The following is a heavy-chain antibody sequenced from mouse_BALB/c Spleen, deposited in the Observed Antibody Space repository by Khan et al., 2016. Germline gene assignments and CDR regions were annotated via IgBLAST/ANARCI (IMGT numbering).Heavy chain of an antibody. CDR2: INPSSGYT. D-gene: IGHD2-3*01. Sequence: VQLQESGAELARPGASVKMSCKASGYTFTSYTMHWVKQRPGQGLEWIGYINPSSGYTNYNQKFKDKATLTADKSSSTAYMQLSSLTSEDSAVYYWARPSPLYYYFDDWGQGTTLTVSS. V-gene: IGHV1-4*01. CDR3: ARPSPLYYYFDD. J-gene: IGHJ2*01. CDR1: GYTFTSYT.